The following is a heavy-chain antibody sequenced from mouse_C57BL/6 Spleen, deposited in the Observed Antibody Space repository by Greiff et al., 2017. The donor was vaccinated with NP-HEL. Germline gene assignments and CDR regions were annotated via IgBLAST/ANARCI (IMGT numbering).Heavy chain of an antibody. CDR3: ARVNYRGYVDV. CDR2: INYDGSST. CDR1: GFTFSDYY. Sequence: EVQLVESEGGLVQPGSSMKLSCAASGFTFSDYYMAWVRQVPEKGLEWVANINYDGSSTYYMDSLKSRFIISRDNAKNIPYLQMSSLKSEDPATYYCARVNYRGYVDVWGTGTTGTVSS. D-gene: IGHD1-1*01. V-gene: IGHV5-16*01. J-gene: IGHJ1*03.